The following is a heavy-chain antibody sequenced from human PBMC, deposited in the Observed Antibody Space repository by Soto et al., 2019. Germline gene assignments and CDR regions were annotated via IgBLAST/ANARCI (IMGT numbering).Heavy chain of an antibody. V-gene: IGHV3-74*01. CDR1: GFTFSTYW. J-gene: IGHJ3*02. CDR3: VRTWHGFDI. CDR2: INGDGSYT. Sequence: EVQLVESGGGLVQPGGSLRLSCAASGFTFSTYWMHWVRQAPEKGLLWVSHINGDGSYTDFADSVKGRFTISRDNAKNTVYLEMQSLRVVDTAVYFCVRTWHGFDIWGPGTMVTVSS.